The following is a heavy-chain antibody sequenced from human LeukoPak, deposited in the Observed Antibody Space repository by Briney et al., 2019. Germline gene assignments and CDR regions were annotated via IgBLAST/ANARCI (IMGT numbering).Heavy chain of an antibody. CDR1: GGSFSGYY. CDR2: INHSGST. D-gene: IGHD3-22*01. J-gene: IGHJ4*02. V-gene: IGHV4-34*01. CDR3: ARHRTYYDSSGYYFDY. Sequence: SETLSLTCAVYGGSFSGYYWSWLRQPPGKGLEWIGEINHSGSTNYNPSLKSRVTISVDTSKNQFSLKLSSVTAADTAVYYCARHRTYYDSSGYYFDYWGQGTLVTVSS.